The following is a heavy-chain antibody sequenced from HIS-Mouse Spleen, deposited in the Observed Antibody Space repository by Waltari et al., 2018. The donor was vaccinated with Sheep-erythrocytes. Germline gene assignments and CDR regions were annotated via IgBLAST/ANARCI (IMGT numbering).Heavy chain of an antibody. D-gene: IGHD1-26*01. CDR3: ARVASGATFDY. J-gene: IGHJ4*02. Sequence: EVQLVESGGGLVKPGGSLRLSCAASGFTFSSYSMNWVRQAPGKGLGWVSSISSSSSYIYYADSVKGRFTISRDNAKNSLYLQMNSLRAEDTAVYYWARVASGATFDYWGQGTLVTVSS. CDR1: GFTFSSYS. V-gene: IGHV3-21*01. CDR2: ISSSSSYI.